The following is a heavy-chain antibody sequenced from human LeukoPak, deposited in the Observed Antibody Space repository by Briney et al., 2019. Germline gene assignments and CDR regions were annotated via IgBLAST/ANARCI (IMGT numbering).Heavy chain of an antibody. CDR3: ARVVYSRTYYYYMDV. V-gene: IGHV4-38-2*02. CDR2: IYHSGST. J-gene: IGHJ6*03. D-gene: IGHD4-11*01. Sequence: PSETLSLTCTVSGYSISSGYYWGWLRQLPGKGLEWIGSIYHSGSTYYNPSLKSRVTISVDTSKNQFSLKLSSVTAADTAVYYCARVVYSRTYYYYMDVWGKGTTVTVSS. CDR1: GYSISSGYY.